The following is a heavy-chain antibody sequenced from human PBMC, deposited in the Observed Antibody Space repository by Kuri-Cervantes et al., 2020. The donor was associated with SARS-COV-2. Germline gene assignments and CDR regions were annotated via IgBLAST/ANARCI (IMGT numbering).Heavy chain of an antibody. CDR2: IYWDDDE. J-gene: IGHJ5*02. CDR1: GFSFSTSAVG. V-gene: IGHV2-5*05. CDR3: ARKITISGFDP. Sequence: SGPTLVKPTETLTLTCTFSGFSFSTSAVGVGWLRQPPGKALEWLALIYWDDDERYGPSLKSRLTITKDTSKNQVVLTMTNMDPVDTATYYCARKITISGFDPWGQGTLVTVSS. D-gene: IGHD3-3*01.